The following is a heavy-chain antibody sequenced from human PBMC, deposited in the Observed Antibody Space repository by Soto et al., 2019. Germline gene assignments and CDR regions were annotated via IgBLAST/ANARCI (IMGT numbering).Heavy chain of an antibody. CDR1: GYTFTGYY. D-gene: IGHD1-1*01. Sequence: ASVKVSCKASGYTFTGYYMHWVRQAPGQGLEWMGWVNPNSGGTNYAQKFQGWVTMTRDTSISTAYMELSRLRSDDTAVYYCARDGRRGPINAFDIWGQGTMVTVSS. V-gene: IGHV1-2*04. J-gene: IGHJ3*02. CDR2: VNPNSGGT. CDR3: ARDGRRGPINAFDI.